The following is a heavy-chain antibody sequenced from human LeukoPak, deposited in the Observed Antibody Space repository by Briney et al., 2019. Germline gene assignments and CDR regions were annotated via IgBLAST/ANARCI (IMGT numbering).Heavy chain of an antibody. D-gene: IGHD4-23*01. Sequence: GGSLRLSCAAAGFTFSTYTMNWVRQAPGKGLEWVSSISTGSSYIHYADSVKGRFTISRDNAKNSLYLQMNSLRAEDTAVYYCATGTEETTVVTPCYWGQGTLVTVSS. CDR1: GFTFSTYT. CDR2: ISTGSSYI. V-gene: IGHV3-21*01. CDR3: ATGTEETTVVTPCY. J-gene: IGHJ4*02.